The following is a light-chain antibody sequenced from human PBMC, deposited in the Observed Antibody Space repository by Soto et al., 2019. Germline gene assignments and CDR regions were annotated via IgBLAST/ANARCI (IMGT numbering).Light chain of an antibody. CDR3: SSHAGPYPGL. Sequence: QSALTQPRSVSGSPGQSVTISCTGTSSDVGGYNFVSWYQQLPGKAPKLMIYDVTKRPSGVPDRFSGSKSGNTASLTISGLQAEDEADYYCSSHAGPYPGLFGGGTKLTVL. CDR2: DVT. J-gene: IGLJ2*01. V-gene: IGLV2-11*01. CDR1: SSDVGGYNF.